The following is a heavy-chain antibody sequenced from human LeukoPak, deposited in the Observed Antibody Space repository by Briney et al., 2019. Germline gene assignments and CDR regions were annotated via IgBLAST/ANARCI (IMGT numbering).Heavy chain of an antibody. Sequence: PGGSLRLSCAASGFTFSSYSMNWVRQAPGKGLEWVSSISSSSSYIYYADSVKGRFTISRDNAKNSLYLQMNSLRAEDTAVYYCARDPSYYYDSSGYRGYFDYWGQGTLVTVSS. J-gene: IGHJ4*02. CDR2: ISSSSSYI. V-gene: IGHV3-21*01. CDR3: ARDPSYYYDSSGYRGYFDY. CDR1: GFTFSSYS. D-gene: IGHD3-22*01.